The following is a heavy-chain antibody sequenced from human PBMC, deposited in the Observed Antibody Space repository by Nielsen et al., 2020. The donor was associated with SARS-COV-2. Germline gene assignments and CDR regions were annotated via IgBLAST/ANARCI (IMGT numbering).Heavy chain of an antibody. V-gene: IGHV1-18*01. CDR1: GYTSTNFH. CDR3: ARPITNNYYYYYMDV. J-gene: IGHJ6*03. CDR2: ISGYNGDT. Sequence: ASVNVSCKASGYTSTNFHIHWVRQAPGESLEWMGWISGYNGDTNYAQKFQGRVTMTIDTSTSTAYMELRSLRSDDTAVYYCARPITNNYYYYYMDVWGKGTTVTVS.